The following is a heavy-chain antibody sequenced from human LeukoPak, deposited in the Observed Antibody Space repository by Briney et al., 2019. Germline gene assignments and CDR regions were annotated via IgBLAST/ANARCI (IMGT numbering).Heavy chain of an antibody. Sequence: PGGSLRLSCAASGFTFSNYAMSWVRQAPGKGLEWVSVMSGSGDNTYYADSVKGRFTISRDNSKNTLYLQMNSLRAEDTAVYYCARAYDSSGYYSYYYYGMDVWGQGTTVTVSS. V-gene: IGHV3-23*01. CDR1: GFTFSNYA. D-gene: IGHD3-22*01. CDR2: MSGSGDNT. CDR3: ARAYDSSGYYSYYYYGMDV. J-gene: IGHJ6*02.